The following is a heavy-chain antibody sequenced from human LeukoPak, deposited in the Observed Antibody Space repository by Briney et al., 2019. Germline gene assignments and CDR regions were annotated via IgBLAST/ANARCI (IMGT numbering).Heavy chain of an antibody. J-gene: IGHJ4*02. CDR3: ARGLRRQYFDY. CDR1: GFTFSSYG. Sequence: GGSLRFSCAASGFTFSSYGMHWVRQAPGKGLEWVAVIWYDGSNKYYADSVKGRFTISRDNSKNTLYLQMNSLRAEDTAVYYCARGLRRQYFDYWGQGTLVTVS. V-gene: IGHV3-33*01. CDR2: IWYDGSNK.